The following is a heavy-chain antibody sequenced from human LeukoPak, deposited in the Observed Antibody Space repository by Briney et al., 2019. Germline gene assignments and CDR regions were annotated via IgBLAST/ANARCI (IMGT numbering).Heavy chain of an antibody. V-gene: IGHV1-2*02. Sequence: GASVKVSCKASGYTFTGYYMHWVRQAPGQGLEWMGWINPNSGGTNYAQKFQGRVTMTRDTSISTAYMELSRLRSDDTAVYYCARGRMVRGVIITLPFDYWGQGTLVTVSS. CDR2: INPNSGGT. D-gene: IGHD3-10*01. J-gene: IGHJ4*02. CDR1: GYTFTGYY. CDR3: ARGRMVRGVIITLPFDY.